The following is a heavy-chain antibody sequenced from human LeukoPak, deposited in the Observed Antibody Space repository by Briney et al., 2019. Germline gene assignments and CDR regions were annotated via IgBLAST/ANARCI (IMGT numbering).Heavy chain of an antibody. V-gene: IGHV1-2*02. CDR3: ARDSANYYYDSSGYYGY. D-gene: IGHD3-22*01. Sequence: GASVKVSCKASGYTFTGYYMHWARQAPGQGLEWMGWINPNSGGTNYAQKFQGRLTMTRDTSISTAYMELSRLRSDDTAVYYCARDSANYYYDSSGYYGYWGQGTLVTVSS. CDR1: GYTFTGYY. J-gene: IGHJ4*02. CDR2: INPNSGGT.